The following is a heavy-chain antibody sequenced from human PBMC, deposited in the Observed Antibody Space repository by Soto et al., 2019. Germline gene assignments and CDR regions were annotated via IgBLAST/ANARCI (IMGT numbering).Heavy chain of an antibody. V-gene: IGHV4-39*01. J-gene: IGHJ3*02. CDR3: ARFSGNAFDI. CDR2: IYYNGDT. CDR1: GGSISSSSYN. Sequence: SETLSLTCSVSGGSISSSSYNWDWIRQPPGKGLEWNGTIYYNGDTDYNPSLKSRATISVDASDYQFSLKLSSVTAADTSIYYCARFSGNAFDIWGHGTMVTVSS.